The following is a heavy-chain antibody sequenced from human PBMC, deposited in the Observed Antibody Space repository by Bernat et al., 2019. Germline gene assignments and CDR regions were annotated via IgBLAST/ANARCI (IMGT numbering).Heavy chain of an antibody. CDR3: AGTTVAPGYSDY. D-gene: IGHD4-17*01. V-gene: IGHV4-39*01. CDR1: GGSISSSSYY. CDR2: IYYSGST. Sequence: QLQLQESGPGLVKPSETLSLTCTVSGGSISSSSYYWGWIRQPPGKGLEWIGSIYYSGSTYYNPSLKSRVTISVDTSKNQFSLKLSSVTAADTAVYYCAGTTVAPGYSDYWGQGTLVTVSS. J-gene: IGHJ4*02.